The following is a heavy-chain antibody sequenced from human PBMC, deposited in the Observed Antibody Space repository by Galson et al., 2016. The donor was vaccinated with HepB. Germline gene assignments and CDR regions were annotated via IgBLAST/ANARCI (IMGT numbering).Heavy chain of an antibody. J-gene: IGHJ6*02. CDR3: ARVDSGGWYGFHYGMDV. CDR2: IYYSGRT. D-gene: IGHD6-19*01. Sequence: SETLSLTCTVSGASISGYYLSWIRQPPGKGLEWIGYIYYSGRTNYNPSLKSRVTISVDTSKNQFSLKLSSVTAADTAGYYCARVDSGGWYGFHYGMDVWGQGTTVTVSS. CDR1: GASISGYY. V-gene: IGHV4-59*01.